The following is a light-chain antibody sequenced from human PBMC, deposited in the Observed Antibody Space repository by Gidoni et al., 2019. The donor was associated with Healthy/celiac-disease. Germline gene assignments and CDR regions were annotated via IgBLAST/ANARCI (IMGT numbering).Light chain of an antibody. CDR2: GSS. CDR1: QSVSSSY. V-gene: IGKV3-20*01. J-gene: IGKJ2*01. Sequence: EFVLPQPPGTLSLSPGGRAALSCRASQSVSSSYLAWYQQKPGQAPRLLIYGSSSRATGIPDRFSGSGSGTDFTLTISRLEPEDFAVYYCQQYGSSPEYTFGQGTKLEIK. CDR3: QQYGSSPEYT.